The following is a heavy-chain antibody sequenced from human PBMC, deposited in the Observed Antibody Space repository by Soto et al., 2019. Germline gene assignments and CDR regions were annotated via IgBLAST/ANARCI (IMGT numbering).Heavy chain of an antibody. J-gene: IGHJ4*02. CDR3: AREVADTGAFYY. CDR2: IFDRGTT. D-gene: IGHD2-8*02. CDR1: GGSISSVNHY. V-gene: IGHV4-31*02. Sequence: QVQLEQSGPGLVKPSQPLSLTCNISGGSISSVNHYWSWIRQSPGGGLEGIGYIFDRGTTHYNPSLQGRVTISGDTSQSKFSLTIHSVTVADTAVYYCAREVADTGAFYYCGQGNLVTVSS.